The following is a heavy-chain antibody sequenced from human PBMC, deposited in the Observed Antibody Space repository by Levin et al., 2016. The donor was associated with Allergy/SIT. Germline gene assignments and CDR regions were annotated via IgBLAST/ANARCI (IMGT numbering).Heavy chain of an antibody. Sequence: PGKGLEWIGEINHSGSTNYNPSLKSRVTISVDTSKNQFSLKLSSVTAADTAVYYCARGIAAAGPVDYWGQGTLVTVSS. CDR2: INHSGST. V-gene: IGHV4-34*01. D-gene: IGHD6-13*01. J-gene: IGHJ4*02. CDR3: ARGIAAAGPVDY.